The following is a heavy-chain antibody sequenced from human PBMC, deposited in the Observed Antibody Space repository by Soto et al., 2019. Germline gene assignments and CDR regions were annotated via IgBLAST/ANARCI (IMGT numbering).Heavy chain of an antibody. D-gene: IGHD5-12*01. Sequence: GGSLRLSCAASGFTFSSYWMHWVRQAPGKGLLWVSRINSDGSSTSYADSVKGRFTISRDNAKNTLYLQMNSLRAEDTAVYYCARGGRWLQFRDAFDIWGQGTMVTV. J-gene: IGHJ3*02. V-gene: IGHV3-74*01. CDR1: GFTFSSYW. CDR2: INSDGSST. CDR3: ARGGRWLQFRDAFDI.